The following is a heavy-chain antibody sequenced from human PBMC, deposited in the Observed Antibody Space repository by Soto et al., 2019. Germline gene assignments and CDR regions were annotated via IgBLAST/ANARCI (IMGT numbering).Heavy chain of an antibody. V-gene: IGHV1-69*02. CDR3: ATATYYDFWSGYFDY. CDR1: GGTFSSYT. CDR2: IIPILGIA. J-gene: IGHJ4*02. D-gene: IGHD3-3*01. Sequence: SVKVSCKASGGTFSSYTISWVRQAPGQGLEWMGRIIPILGIANYAQKFQGRVTITADKSTSTAYMELSSLRSEDTAVHYCATATYYDFWSGYFDYWGQGTLVTVSS.